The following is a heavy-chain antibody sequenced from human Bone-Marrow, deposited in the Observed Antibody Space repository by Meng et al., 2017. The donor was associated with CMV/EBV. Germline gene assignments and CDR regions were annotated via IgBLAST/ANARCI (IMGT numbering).Heavy chain of an antibody. D-gene: IGHD2-2*01. CDR3: ARLPAAKHNWFDP. CDR1: GGSVSSGSYY. Sequence: GSLRLSCTVSGGSVSSGSYYWSWIRQPPGKGLEWIGYIYYSGSTNYNPSLKSRVTISVDTSKNQFSLKLSSVTAADTAVYYCARLPAAKHNWFDPWGQGTLVTVSS. J-gene: IGHJ5*02. V-gene: IGHV4-61*01. CDR2: IYYSGST.